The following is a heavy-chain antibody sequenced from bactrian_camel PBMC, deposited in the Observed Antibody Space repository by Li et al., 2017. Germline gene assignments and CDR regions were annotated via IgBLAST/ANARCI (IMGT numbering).Heavy chain of an antibody. CDR2: ITNGAGTT. J-gene: IGHJ4*01. CDR1: GYTPTIGC. V-gene: IGHV3S25*01. Sequence: QLVESGGGSVQAGGSLRLSCAASGYTPTIGCMIWFRQAPGKGLEWVGQITNGAGTTYYADPVKGRFTISRDSAKNTLYLQLNSLSREDTAMYYCVKGVGGNMGQGTQVTVS. D-gene: IGHD3*01.